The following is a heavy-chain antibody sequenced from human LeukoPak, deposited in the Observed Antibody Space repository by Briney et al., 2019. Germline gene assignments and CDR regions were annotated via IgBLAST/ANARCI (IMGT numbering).Heavy chain of an antibody. D-gene: IGHD2-15*01. CDR1: GFSFSSYA. V-gene: IGHV3-23*01. CDR2: ISGRGGST. Sequence: GGPLRLSCAASGFSFSSYAMSGVRQAPGKGLEGVSAISGRGGSTYYADSVKGRFTISRDNSKNTLYLQMDSLRAEDTAVDNCAKAGTYCGGGSCYWIDYWGQGTLVTVSS. J-gene: IGHJ4*02. CDR3: AKAGTYCGGGSCYWIDY.